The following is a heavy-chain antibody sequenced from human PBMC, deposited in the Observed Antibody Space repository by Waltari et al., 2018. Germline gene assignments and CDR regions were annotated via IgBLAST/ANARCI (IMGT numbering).Heavy chain of an antibody. CDR1: GGSISSGSYY. CDR2: IYTSGST. J-gene: IGHJ4*02. Sequence: QVQLQESGPGLVKPSQTLSLTCTVSGGSISSGSYYWSWIRQPAGKGLEWIGRIYTSGSTNYNPSRKSRVTISVDTSKNQFSLKLSSVTAADTAVYYCARGSRHPYYFDYWGQGTLVTVSS. CDR3: ARGSRHPYYFDY. V-gene: IGHV4-61*02.